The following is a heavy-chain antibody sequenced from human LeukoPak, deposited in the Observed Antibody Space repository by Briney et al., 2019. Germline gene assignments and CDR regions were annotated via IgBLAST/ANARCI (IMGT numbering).Heavy chain of an antibody. D-gene: IGHD1-14*01. Sequence: PGGSLRLSCAASGFTFDDYAMHWVRQAPGKGLEWVSGISCNSGSIGYADSVKGRFTIPRDNAKNSLYLQMNSLRAEDTAFYYCAKDITSLTRTAPEVDYWGQGTLVTVSS. CDR1: GFTFDDYA. J-gene: IGHJ4*02. CDR3: AKDITSLTRTAPEVDY. CDR2: ISCNSGSI. V-gene: IGHV3-9*01.